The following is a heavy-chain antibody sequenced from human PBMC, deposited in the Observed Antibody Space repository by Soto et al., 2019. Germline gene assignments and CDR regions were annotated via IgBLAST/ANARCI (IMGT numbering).Heavy chain of an antibody. CDR1: GYTFKNYG. V-gene: IGHV1-18*01. CDR3: ATDPNHWEVLTF. CDR2: SSSRSGNS. Sequence: ASVKVSFKASGYTFKNYGITWVRQAPGQGLEWMGWSSSRSGNSNYAQKFQGRVTMTTDTSTGTAYMQLTSLTSGDTAVYYCATDPNHWEVLTFWGQGTLVTVSS. J-gene: IGHJ4*02. D-gene: IGHD1-26*01.